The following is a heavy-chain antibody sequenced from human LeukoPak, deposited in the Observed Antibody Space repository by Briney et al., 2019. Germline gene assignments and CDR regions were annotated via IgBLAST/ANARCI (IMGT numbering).Heavy chain of an antibody. CDR2: ISYNGSNK. CDR1: GFTFSSYA. V-gene: IGHV3-30*04. D-gene: IGHD3-10*01. CDR3: ARERGYYGSGRYGADFDY. Sequence: GGSLRLSCAASGFTFSSYAMHWVRQAPGKGLEWVAVISYNGSNKYYADSVKGRCTISRDTSKNTLYLQMNSLRAEDTAVYYCARERGYYGSGRYGADFDYWGQGTLVTVSS. J-gene: IGHJ4*02.